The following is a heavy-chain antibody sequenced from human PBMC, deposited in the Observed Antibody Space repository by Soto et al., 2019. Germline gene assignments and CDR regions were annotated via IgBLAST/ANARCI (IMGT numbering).Heavy chain of an antibody. CDR2: IIPIIGTP. Sequence: SVKVSCKASGCTFRNHVFNWVRQAPGQGLEWMGGIIPIIGTPNYAQKFQGRVTITADASTNTVYLEVSSLRSQDTAVYYCARDLEFRDGNISHLDYWGQGTLVTVSS. J-gene: IGHJ4*02. V-gene: IGHV1-69*13. CDR3: ARDLEFRDGNISHLDY. D-gene: IGHD3-10*01. CDR1: GCTFRNHV.